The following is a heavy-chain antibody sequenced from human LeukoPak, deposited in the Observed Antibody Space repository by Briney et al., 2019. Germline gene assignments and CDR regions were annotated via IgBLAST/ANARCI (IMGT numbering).Heavy chain of an antibody. CDR1: GGSISSGDYY. CDR2: IYYSGST. J-gene: IGHJ6*03. D-gene: IGHD2-2*01. V-gene: IGHV4-30-4*08. CDR3: ARDQVCSSTSCYFGYYYYMDV. Sequence: SQTLSLTCTVSGGSISSGDYYWSWIRQPPGKGLEWIGYIYYSGSTYYNPSLKSRVTISVDASKNQFSLKLSSVTAADTAVYYCARDQVCSSTSCYFGYYYYMDVWGKGTTVTVSS.